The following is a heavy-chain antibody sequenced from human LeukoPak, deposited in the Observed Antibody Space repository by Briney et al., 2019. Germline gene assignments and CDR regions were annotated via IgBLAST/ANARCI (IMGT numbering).Heavy chain of an antibody. CDR3: AKAGYCSSTSCRRGWFDP. Sequence: PGRSLRLSCAASGFTFSSYAMHWVRQAPGKGLEWVAVISYDGSNKYYADSVKGRFTISRDNSKNTLYLQMNSLRAEDTAVYYCAKAGYCSSTSCRRGWFDPWGQGTLVTVSS. CDR1: GFTFSSYA. V-gene: IGHV3-30-3*01. J-gene: IGHJ5*02. CDR2: ISYDGSNK. D-gene: IGHD2-2*01.